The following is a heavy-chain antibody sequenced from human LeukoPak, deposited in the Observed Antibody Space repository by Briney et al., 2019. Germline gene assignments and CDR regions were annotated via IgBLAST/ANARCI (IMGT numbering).Heavy chain of an antibody. CDR1: GFTFNNHV. D-gene: IGHD2-2*01. Sequence: GGSLRLSCVASGFTFNNHVMSWVRQAPGKGPEWVSGISGSGANTYYLESVKGRFTISRDNSKDTVYLQMNSLRADDTAVYYCVKDLNSGTNSRCWGQGTLVTVSS. J-gene: IGHJ4*02. CDR3: VKDLNSGTNSRC. V-gene: IGHV3-23*01. CDR2: ISGSGANT.